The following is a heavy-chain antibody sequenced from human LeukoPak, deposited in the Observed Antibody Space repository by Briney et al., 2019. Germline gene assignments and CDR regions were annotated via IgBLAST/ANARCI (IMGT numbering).Heavy chain of an antibody. CDR1: GFTFSNYA. CDR3: AKGQGRAFDY. V-gene: IGHV3-23*01. Sequence: GGSLRLSCAASGFTFSNYAMNWVRQAPGKGLEWVSTISDSGVSTFSADSVKGRFTISRDNSQNTLFLQMNSLRAEDTAVYYCAKGQGRAFDYWGQGTLVTVSS. CDR2: ISDSGVST. J-gene: IGHJ4*02.